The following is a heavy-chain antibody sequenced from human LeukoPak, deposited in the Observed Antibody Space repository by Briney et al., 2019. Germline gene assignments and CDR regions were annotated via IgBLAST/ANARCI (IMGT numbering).Heavy chain of an antibody. CDR2: ISYDGSNK. D-gene: IGHD6-19*01. CDR1: GFTFSSYA. V-gene: IGHV3-30-3*01. CDR3: ARGSVAAYYFDY. J-gene: IGHJ4*02. Sequence: PGRSLRLSCAASGFTFSSYAMHWVRQAPGKGLEWVAVISYDGSNKYYADSVKGRFTISRENSKNTLYLQMNSLRAEDTAVYYCARGSVAAYYFDYWGQGTLVTVSS.